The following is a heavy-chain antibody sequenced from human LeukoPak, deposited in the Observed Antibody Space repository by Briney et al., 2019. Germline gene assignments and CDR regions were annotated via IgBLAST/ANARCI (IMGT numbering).Heavy chain of an antibody. D-gene: IGHD5-18*01. J-gene: IGHJ4*02. V-gene: IGHV3-30*02. Sequence: PGGSLRLSCVASGFTFSSYGMHWVRQAPGKGLEWVAFIRYDGSNKYYADSVKGRFTISRDNSKNTLYLQMNSLRAEDTAVYYCAKWKTLTAMAYYFDHWGQGTLVTVSS. CDR3: AKWKTLTAMAYYFDH. CDR2: IRYDGSNK. CDR1: GFTFSSYG.